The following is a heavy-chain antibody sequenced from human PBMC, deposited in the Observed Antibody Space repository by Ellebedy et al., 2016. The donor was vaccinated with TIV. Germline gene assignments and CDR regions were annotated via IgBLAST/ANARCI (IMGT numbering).Heavy chain of an antibody. D-gene: IGHD2-15*01. Sequence: GESLKISCAASGLTFNIYVMNWARQAPGKGLEWVSTISGSGGRTHYADSVKGRFTISRDNSKNTLYLQVNSLRAEDTAVYYCAADRYCSGGNCYWVDYWGQGTLVTVSS. CDR3: AADRYCSGGNCYWVDY. CDR1: GLTFNIYV. J-gene: IGHJ4*02. V-gene: IGHV3-23*01. CDR2: ISGSGGRT.